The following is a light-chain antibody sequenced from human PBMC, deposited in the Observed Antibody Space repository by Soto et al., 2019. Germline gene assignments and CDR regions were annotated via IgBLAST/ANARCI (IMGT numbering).Light chain of an antibody. CDR1: SSDVGGYNY. CDR3: SSYAGSSNYV. V-gene: IGLV2-8*01. J-gene: IGLJ1*01. Sequence: QPALTQPPSASGSPGQSVTISCTGTSSDVGGYNYVSWYQQHPGKAPKLIIYGVDKRPSGVPDRFSGSTSGNTASLTVSGLQADDEADYYCSSYAGSSNYVFGTGTKLTVL. CDR2: GVD.